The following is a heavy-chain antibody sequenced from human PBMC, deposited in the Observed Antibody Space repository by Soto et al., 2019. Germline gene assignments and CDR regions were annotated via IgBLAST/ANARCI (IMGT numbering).Heavy chain of an antibody. J-gene: IGHJ4*02. CDR2: VYNSGST. D-gene: IGHD2-2*01. Sequence: SETLSLTCTVSGGSITNYYWTWIRQPPGKGLEWVGHVYNSGSTNYNPSLKSRVTISVDTSKNQFSLKLTSVTATDTAVYYCAGTPVSRFEYWGQGALVTVSS. CDR3: AGTPVSRFEY. V-gene: IGHV4-59*01. CDR1: GGSITNYY.